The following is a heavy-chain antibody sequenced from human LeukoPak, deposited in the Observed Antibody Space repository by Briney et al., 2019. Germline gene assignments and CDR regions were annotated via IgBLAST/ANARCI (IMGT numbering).Heavy chain of an antibody. Sequence: GGSLRLSCAASGFTFSSYSMNWVRQAPGKGLEWVSSISSSSRYIYYADTVKGRFTISRDNAKNSLYLQMNSLRVDDTAVYYCARSPPLPHWGQGTLATVSS. CDR2: ISSSSRYI. J-gene: IGHJ4*02. CDR1: GFTFSSYS. CDR3: ARSPPLPH. V-gene: IGHV3-21*01.